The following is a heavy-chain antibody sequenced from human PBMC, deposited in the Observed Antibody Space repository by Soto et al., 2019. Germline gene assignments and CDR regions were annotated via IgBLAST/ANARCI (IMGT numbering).Heavy chain of an antibody. Sequence: EVQLLESGGGLVQPGGSLRLSCAASGFTFSNYAMSWVRQAPGKGLEWVSVISDSGSTTYYADSVKGRFTISRDNAKNTLYLQMNRLRAEDTAIYYCAKEYYDILTGLDYWGQGTLVTVSS. CDR2: ISDSGSTT. CDR3: AKEYYDILTGLDY. J-gene: IGHJ4*02. D-gene: IGHD3-9*01. V-gene: IGHV3-23*01. CDR1: GFTFSNYA.